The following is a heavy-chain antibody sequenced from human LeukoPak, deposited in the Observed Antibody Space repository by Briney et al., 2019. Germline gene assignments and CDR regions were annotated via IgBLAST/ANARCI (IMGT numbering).Heavy chain of an antibody. CDR3: ARLGPKTPYYDYVWGSYRYDAFDI. CDR1: GYSFTSYW. Sequence: GESLKIPCKGSGYSFTSYWIGWVRQMPGKGLEWMGIIYPGDSDTRYSPSFQGQVTISADKSISTAYLQWSSLKASDTAMYYCARLGPKTPYYDYVWGSYRYDAFDIWGQGTMVTVSS. V-gene: IGHV5-51*01. D-gene: IGHD3-16*02. J-gene: IGHJ3*02. CDR2: IYPGDSDT.